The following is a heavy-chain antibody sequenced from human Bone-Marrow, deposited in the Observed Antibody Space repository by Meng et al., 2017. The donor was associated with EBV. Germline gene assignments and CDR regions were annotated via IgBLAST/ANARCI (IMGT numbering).Heavy chain of an antibody. CDR2: IYWDDDK. J-gene: IGHJ4*02. D-gene: IGHD6-6*01. Sequence: QIPLKESCPQLVKPKPTVTLTCPFSGFSLSTRGVGVGWIRQPPEKALEWLALIYWDDDKRYSPSLKSRLTITKDTSKNQVVLTMTNMDPVDAATYYCAHIIAARPFDYWGQGTLVTVSS. CDR1: GFSLSTRGVG. V-gene: IGHV2-5*02. CDR3: AHIIAARPFDY.